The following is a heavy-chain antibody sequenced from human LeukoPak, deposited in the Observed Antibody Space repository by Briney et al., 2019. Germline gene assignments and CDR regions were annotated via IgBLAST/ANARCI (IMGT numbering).Heavy chain of an antibody. CDR3: AKKGQADDGGKPD. V-gene: IGHV3-23*01. Sequence: GGSLRLSCAASGFTFSIYDLSWVRQAPGKGLECVSAIDRGVDSTYYADSVKGRFTISRDNSKNTLYLQMNNLRVDDTAVYYCAKKGQADDGGKPDWGQGTLVTVSS. CDR2: IDRGVDST. CDR1: GFTFSIYD. J-gene: IGHJ4*02.